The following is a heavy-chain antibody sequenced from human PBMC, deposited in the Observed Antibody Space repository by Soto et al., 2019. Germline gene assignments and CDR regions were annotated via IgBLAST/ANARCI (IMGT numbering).Heavy chain of an antibody. V-gene: IGHV3-23*01. CDR3: AKRVGSSGYSPDY. Sequence: EVQLLESGGGLVQPGGSLRLSCAASGFTFSSYAMSWVRQAPGKGLEWVSAISGSGGSTYYADSVKGRFTISRDNSKHTLYLQMNSLRAEDTDVYYCAKRVGSSGYSPDYWGQGTLVNVSS. D-gene: IGHD3-22*01. CDR1: GFTFSSYA. CDR2: ISGSGGST. J-gene: IGHJ4*02.